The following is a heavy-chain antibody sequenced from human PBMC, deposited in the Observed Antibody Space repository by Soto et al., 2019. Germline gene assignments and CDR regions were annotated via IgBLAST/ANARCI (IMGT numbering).Heavy chain of an antibody. D-gene: IGHD4-17*01. V-gene: IGHV4-59*01. CDR1: GGSISNYY. J-gene: IGHJ6*02. Sequence: SETLSLTCTVSGGSISNYYWSWIRQPPGKGLEWIGYIYYSGSTNYNPSLKSRVTISVDTSKNQFSLKLNSVTAADTAVYYCARVNYGNYYYYYGMDVWGQGTTVT. CDR3: ARVNYGNYYYYYGMDV. CDR2: IYYSGST.